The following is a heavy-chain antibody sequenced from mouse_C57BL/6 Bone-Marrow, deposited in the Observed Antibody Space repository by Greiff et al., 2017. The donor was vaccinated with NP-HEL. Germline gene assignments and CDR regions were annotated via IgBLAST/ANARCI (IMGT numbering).Heavy chain of an antibody. J-gene: IGHJ3*01. CDR2: IYPGGGYT. CDR1: GYTFTNYW. CDR3: ARYYSNMAWFAY. V-gene: IGHV1-63*01. D-gene: IGHD2-5*01. Sequence: VQLQQSGAELVRPGTSVKMSCKASGYTFTNYWIGWAKQRPGHGLEWIGDIYPGGGYTNYHEKLQGKAKLTADTSSRPAYMQYSSLTSEDSAIYYFARYYSNMAWFAYWGQGTLVTVSA.